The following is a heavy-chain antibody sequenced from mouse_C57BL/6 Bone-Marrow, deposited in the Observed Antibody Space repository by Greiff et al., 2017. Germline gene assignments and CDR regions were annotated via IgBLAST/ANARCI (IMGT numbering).Heavy chain of an antibody. CDR1: GYTFTDYE. CDR3: TRPGTGSDFDY. J-gene: IGHJ2*01. V-gene: IGHV1-15*01. D-gene: IGHD3-3*01. Sequence: VQLQQSGAELVRPGASVTLSCKASGYTFTDYEMHWVKQTPVHGLEWIGAIDPETGGTAYNQKFKGKAILTADKSSSTAYMELRSLTSEDSAVYYCTRPGTGSDFDYWGQGTTLTVSS. CDR2: IDPETGGT.